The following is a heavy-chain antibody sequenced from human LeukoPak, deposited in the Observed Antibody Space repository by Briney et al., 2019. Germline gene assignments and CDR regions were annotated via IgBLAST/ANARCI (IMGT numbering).Heavy chain of an antibody. CDR1: GYSTTTYW. D-gene: IGHD3-22*01. CDR3: ARFHSGWFLLL. J-gene: IGHJ2*01. Sequence: GESLSISCKRTGYSTTTYWICWLRQMPGKGLEWMGVIYPGDSDTRYSPSFQGQVTISADKSISTAYLQWSSLKASDTAIYYCARFHSGWFLLLWARGTLVTVSS. V-gene: IGHV5-51*01. CDR2: IYPGDSDT.